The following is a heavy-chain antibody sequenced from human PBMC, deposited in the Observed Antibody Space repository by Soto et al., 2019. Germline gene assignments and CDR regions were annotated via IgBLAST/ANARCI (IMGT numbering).Heavy chain of an antibody. V-gene: IGHV3-30*18. Sequence: QVQLVESGGGVVQPGRSLRLSCAASGFTFSSYGMHWVRQAPGKGLEWVAVISYDGSNKYYADSVKGRFTISRDNSKNTLSLQMNSLRAEDTAVYYCAKDYYRHRMVGGMDVWGQGTTVTVSS. CDR1: GFTFSSYG. D-gene: IGHD3-22*01. CDR3: AKDYYRHRMVGGMDV. J-gene: IGHJ6*02. CDR2: ISYDGSNK.